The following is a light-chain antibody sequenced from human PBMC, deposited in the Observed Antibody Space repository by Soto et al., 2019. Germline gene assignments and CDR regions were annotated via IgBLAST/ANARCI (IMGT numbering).Light chain of an antibody. V-gene: IGLV8-61*01. CDR1: SGSVSTSYY. J-gene: IGLJ3*02. CDR3: LLYMGSGTWV. CDR2: NTN. Sequence: QAVVTQAPSFSVSPGRTVTLTCGLSSGSVSTSYYHSWYQQTPGQAPRTLIYNTNTRSSGVPDRFSGSILGNKAALTITGAQAHDESDYYCLLYMGSGTWVFGGGTKLTVL.